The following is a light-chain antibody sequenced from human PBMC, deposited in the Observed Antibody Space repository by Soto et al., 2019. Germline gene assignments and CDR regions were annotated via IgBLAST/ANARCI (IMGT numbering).Light chain of an antibody. Sequence: QSVLTQPPSASGTPRQRVTISCSGSSSNIGSDTVNWFQQLPGTAPKLLIYSDNQRPSGVPDRFSGSKSGTSASLAISGLQSEDEADYYCAAWDDSLNRMLFGGGTKVPS. J-gene: IGLJ3*02. V-gene: IGLV1-44*01. CDR3: AAWDDSLNRML. CDR1: SSNIGSDT. CDR2: SDN.